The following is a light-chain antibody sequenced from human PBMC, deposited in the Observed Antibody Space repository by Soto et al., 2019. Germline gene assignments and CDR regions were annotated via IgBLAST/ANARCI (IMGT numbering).Light chain of an antibody. Sequence: QSALTQPASVSGSPGQSITISCTGTRSDVGVYNYVSWYQQHPGKAPKVLIYEVTHRPSGVSNRFSGSKSGNTASLTISGLQAEDEADYYCSSYTSSSTVYVFGTGTKVTVL. J-gene: IGLJ1*01. CDR1: RSDVGVYNY. CDR3: SSYTSSSTVYV. CDR2: EVT. V-gene: IGLV2-14*01.